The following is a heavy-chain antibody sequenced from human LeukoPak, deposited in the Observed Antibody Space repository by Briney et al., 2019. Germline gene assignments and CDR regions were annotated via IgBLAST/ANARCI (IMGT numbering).Heavy chain of an antibody. CDR1: GFTFSDYY. J-gene: IGHJ4*02. V-gene: IGHV3-23*01. CDR3: AKVPTPIVVPAALYFDY. D-gene: IGHD2-2*01. Sequence: GGSLRLSCAASGFTFSDYYMSWIRQAPGKGLEWVSAVGSDGINTAYADSVKGRFTISRDNSKNTLYLQMNSLRAEDTAVYYCAKVPTPIVVPAALYFDYWGQGTLVTVSS. CDR2: VGSDGINT.